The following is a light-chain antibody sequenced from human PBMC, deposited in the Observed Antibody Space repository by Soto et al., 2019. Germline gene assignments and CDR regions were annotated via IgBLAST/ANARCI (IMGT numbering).Light chain of an antibody. CDR3: QQRNTWPPIT. CDR2: DAS. V-gene: IGKV3D-20*02. CDR1: PSVSSSR. Sequence: VFTQSPAPLSLSPGERATPSCGASPSVSSSRLAWYQQKGGLAPRLIIYDASRRASGVPARFSGSGSGTDFTLTISSLEPEDFALYYCQQRNTWPPITFGQGTRLEIK. J-gene: IGKJ5*01.